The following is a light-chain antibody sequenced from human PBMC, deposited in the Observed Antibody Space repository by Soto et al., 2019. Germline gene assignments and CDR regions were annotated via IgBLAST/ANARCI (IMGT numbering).Light chain of an antibody. CDR1: RSDIGEYDF. Sequence: QSALTQPASVSGSPGQSITISCTGTRSDIGEYDFVSWYQQHPGKVPKLFIYDISSRPSGVSNRFSGSKSGNTASLTISGLQAEDEAEYYCTSYTTSSTVLFGGGTKLTVL. CDR3: TSYTTSSTVL. J-gene: IGLJ2*01. V-gene: IGLV2-14*03. CDR2: DIS.